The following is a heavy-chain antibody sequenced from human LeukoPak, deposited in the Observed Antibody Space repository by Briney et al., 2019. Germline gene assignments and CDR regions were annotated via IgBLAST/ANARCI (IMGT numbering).Heavy chain of an antibody. J-gene: IGHJ4*02. CDR1: GFTFSSYS. Sequence: GGSLRLSCAASGFTFSSYSMNWVRQAPGKGLEWVSSISSSSSYIYYADSVKGRFTISRDNAKNSLYLQMNSLRAEDTAVYYCARLGYSGYDFDYGAQEPLVTVPS. CDR3: ARLGYSGYDFDY. D-gene: IGHD5-12*01. V-gene: IGHV3-21*01. CDR2: ISSSSSYI.